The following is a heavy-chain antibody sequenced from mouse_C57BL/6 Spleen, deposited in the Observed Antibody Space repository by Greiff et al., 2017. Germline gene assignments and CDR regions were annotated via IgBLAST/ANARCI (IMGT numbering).Heavy chain of an antibody. D-gene: IGHD1-1*01. CDR1: GYAFSSSW. V-gene: IGHV1-82*01. CDR3: ANYYGSSYPAWFAY. Sequence: VQLQQSGPELVKPGASVKISCKASGYAFSSSWMNWVKQRPGKGLEWIGRIYPGDGDTNYNGKFKGKATLTADKSSSTAYMQLSSLTSEDSAVYCYANYYGSSYPAWFAYWGQGTLVTVSA. J-gene: IGHJ3*01. CDR2: IYPGDGDT.